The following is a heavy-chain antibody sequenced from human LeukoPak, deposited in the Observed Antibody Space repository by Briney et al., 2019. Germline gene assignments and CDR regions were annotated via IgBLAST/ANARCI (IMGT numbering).Heavy chain of an antibody. V-gene: IGHV4-39*01. CDR3: ARHRAVAGGDNWFDP. CDR2: IYYSGST. J-gene: IGHJ5*02. CDR1: GGSISSSSYY. D-gene: IGHD6-19*01. Sequence: SETLSLTCTVSGGSISSSSYYWGWIRQPPGTGLEWLGSIYYSGSTYYNPSLKSRVTISVDTSKNQFSLKLSSVTAADTAVYYCARHRAVAGGDNWFDPWGQGTLVTVSS.